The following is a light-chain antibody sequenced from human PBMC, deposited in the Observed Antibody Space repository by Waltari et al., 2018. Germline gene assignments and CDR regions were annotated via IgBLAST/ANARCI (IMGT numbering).Light chain of an antibody. V-gene: IGKV3-20*01. J-gene: IGKJ5*01. Sequence: EIVLTQSPGTLSLSPGERASLSCRASQSVSTSYLAWYQQKPGQPPRLLIYGASSSATGIPDRFSGSGSGTDFTLTISRLEPEDFVVYYCQQYGSSPGFGPGTRLELK. CDR3: QQYGSSPG. CDR2: GAS. CDR1: QSVSTSY.